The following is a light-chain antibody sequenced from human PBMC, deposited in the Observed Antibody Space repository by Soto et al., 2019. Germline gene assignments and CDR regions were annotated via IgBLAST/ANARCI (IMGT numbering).Light chain of an antibody. CDR2: DAS. V-gene: IGKV1-5*02. CDR1: QDITNY. CDR3: QQYNSYL. J-gene: IGKJ4*01. Sequence: DIQMTQSPSTLSGSVGDRVTIICRASQDITNYLAWYLQKPGKAPKLLIYDASSLESGVPSRFSGSGSGTEFTLTISSLQPDDFATYYCQQYNSYLFGGGTKVDIK.